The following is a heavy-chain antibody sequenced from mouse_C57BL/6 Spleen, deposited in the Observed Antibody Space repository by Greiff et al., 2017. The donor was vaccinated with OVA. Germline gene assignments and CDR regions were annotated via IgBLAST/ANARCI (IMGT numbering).Heavy chain of an antibody. CDR1: GYSITSGYY. J-gene: IGHJ2*01. V-gene: IGHV3-6*01. CDR3: ARDLTAQATPFDY. D-gene: IGHD3-2*02. Sequence: ESGPGLVKPSQSLSLTCSVTGYSITSGYYWNWIRQFPGNKLEWMGYISYDGSNNYNPSLKNRISITRDTSKNQFFLKLNSVTTEDTATYYCARDLTAQATPFDYWGQGTTLTVSS. CDR2: ISYDGSN.